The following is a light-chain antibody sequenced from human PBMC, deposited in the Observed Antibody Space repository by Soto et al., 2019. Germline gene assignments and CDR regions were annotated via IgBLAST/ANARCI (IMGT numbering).Light chain of an antibody. V-gene: IGKV3-20*01. J-gene: IGKJ1*01. CDR3: QQYGSSPWT. CDR1: QSVSSSY. Sequence: EIVLTQSPATLSLSPGERATLSCRASQSVSSSYLAWYQQKPGQAPSLLIYGASSRATGIPARFSGSGSGTDFTLTISSLEPEDFAVYSCQQYGSSPWTFGQGTKVEIK. CDR2: GAS.